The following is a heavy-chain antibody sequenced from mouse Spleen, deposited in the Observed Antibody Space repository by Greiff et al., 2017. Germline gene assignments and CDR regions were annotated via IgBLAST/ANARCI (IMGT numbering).Heavy chain of an antibody. J-gene: IGHJ4*01. CDR2: INPSTGGT. D-gene: IGHD1-2*01. V-gene: IGHV1-42*01. CDR3: ARWLLDY. CDR1: GYSFTGYY. Sequence: VQLQQSGPELVKPGASVRISCKASGYSFTGYYMNWVKQSPEKSLEWIGEINPSTGGTTYNQKFKAKATLTVDKSSSTAYMQLKSLTSEDSAVYYCARWLLDYWGQGTSVTVSS.